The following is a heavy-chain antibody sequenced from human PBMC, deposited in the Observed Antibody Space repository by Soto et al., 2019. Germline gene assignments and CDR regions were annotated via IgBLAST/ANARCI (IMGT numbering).Heavy chain of an antibody. CDR3: VRQYGMDF. J-gene: IGHJ6*02. Sequence: EVQLVESGGGLVQPGGSLRLSCVGSGFSFSEDWMHWFRRAPGKGLEWVSRITSDWRSTNYADSVKGRFTISRDNAKNTLYLPMNSLGVEDMAVYYCVRQYGMDFSGQGSTVTVSS. CDR1: GFSFSEDW. V-gene: IGHV3-74*01. CDR2: ITSDWRST.